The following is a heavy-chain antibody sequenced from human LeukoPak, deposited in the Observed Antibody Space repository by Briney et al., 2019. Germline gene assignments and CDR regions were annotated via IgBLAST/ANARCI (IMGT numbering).Heavy chain of an antibody. CDR3: ATWYKLGTY. CDR1: GLTFSSYA. V-gene: IGHV3-30*01. D-gene: IGHD1-14*01. Sequence: TGGSLRLSCAASGLTFSSYAMHWVRQAPGKGLEWVAVISYDGSNKYYADSVKGRFTISRDNSKNTLYLQMNSLRAEDTAVYYCATWYKLGTYWGQGTLVTVSS. CDR2: ISYDGSNK. J-gene: IGHJ4*02.